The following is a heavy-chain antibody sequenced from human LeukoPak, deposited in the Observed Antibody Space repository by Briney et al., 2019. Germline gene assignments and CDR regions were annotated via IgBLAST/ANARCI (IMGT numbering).Heavy chain of an antibody. J-gene: IGHJ3*02. D-gene: IGHD4-23*01. V-gene: IGHV1-46*01. CDR1: GYTFTNYY. CDR3: ARATWYGGNPSGAFDI. Sequence: ASVKVSCKASGYTFTNYYLHWVRQAPGQGLEWMEIINPSGGSTSYAQKFQDRVTMTRDTSTSTVYMELNSLRSEDTAVYYCARATWYGGNPSGAFDIWGQGTMVTVSS. CDR2: INPSGGST.